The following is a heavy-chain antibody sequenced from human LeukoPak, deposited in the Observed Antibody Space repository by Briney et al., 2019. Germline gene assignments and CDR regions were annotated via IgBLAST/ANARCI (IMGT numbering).Heavy chain of an antibody. CDR2: IRYDGSNK. Sequence: GGSLRLSCAASGFTFSSYGMHWVRQAPGKGLEWVAFIRYDGSNKYYADSVKGRFTISRDNSKNTLYLQMNSLRAEDTAVYYCAKDSGPAQDYNWFDPWGQGTLVTVSS. CDR3: AKDSGPAQDYNWFDP. CDR1: GFTFSSYG. J-gene: IGHJ5*02. D-gene: IGHD3-10*01. V-gene: IGHV3-30*02.